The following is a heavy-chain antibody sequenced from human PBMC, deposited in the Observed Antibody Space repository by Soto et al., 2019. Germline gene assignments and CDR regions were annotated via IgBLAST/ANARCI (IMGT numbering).Heavy chain of an antibody. Sequence: QLQLVQSGAAVKKPGSSVKVSCRTSGGTFSRYTVSWVRQAPGQRLEWMGRIIPPLGLPNYAHKFQDRLTTTPDQFTSTAYLELRSLRSEDTAVYYCTREGADYSDTWFPPWGQGTLVYVSS. CDR1: GGTFSRYT. D-gene: IGHD2-15*01. CDR3: TREGADYSDTWFPP. CDR2: IIPPLGLP. J-gene: IGHJ5*02. V-gene: IGHV1-69*08.